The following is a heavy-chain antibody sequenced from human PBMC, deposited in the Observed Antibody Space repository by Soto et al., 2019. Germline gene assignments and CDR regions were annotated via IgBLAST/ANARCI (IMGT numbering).Heavy chain of an antibody. CDR2: ISSSGSSI. V-gene: IGHV3-11*01. D-gene: IGHD5-18*01. Sequence: QVQLVESGGGLVKPGGSLRLSCAASGFIFSDYYMSWIRQAPGKGLEWVSYISSSGSSIYYADSVKGRFTISRDNAKNSLFLQMNSLRVEDTAIFYCATYARGNNKGFDYWGQGTLVTVSS. J-gene: IGHJ4*02. CDR1: GFIFSDYY. CDR3: ATYARGNNKGFDY.